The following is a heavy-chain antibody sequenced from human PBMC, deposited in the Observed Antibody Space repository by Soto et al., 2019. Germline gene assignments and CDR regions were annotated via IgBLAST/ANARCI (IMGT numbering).Heavy chain of an antibody. CDR1: GYACPHYV. V-gene: IGHV1-18*01. Sequence: GASVKVSCKTSGYACPHYVINWVRQAPGHGLEWMGFSTHTGNTNYAQNFQGRVVLTTDTSTSTAYMEVTSLRSDDTAVYYCARSGEHPLDYWGQGTPVTVSS. J-gene: IGHJ4*02. CDR2: STHTGNT. D-gene: IGHD1-26*01. CDR3: ARSGEHPLDY.